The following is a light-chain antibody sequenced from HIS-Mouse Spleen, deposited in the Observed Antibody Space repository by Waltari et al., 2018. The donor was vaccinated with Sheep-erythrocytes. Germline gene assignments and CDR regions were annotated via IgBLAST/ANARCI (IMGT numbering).Light chain of an antibody. Sequence: QSALTQPRSVSGSPGQSVTISCTGTSSYFGGYNYFSWYQQPPGKAPKLMIYDVSKRPSGVPDRFSGSKSGNTASLTISGLQAEDEADYYCCSYAGSYNHVFATGTKVTVL. J-gene: IGLJ1*01. CDR3: CSYAGSYNHV. V-gene: IGLV2-11*01. CDR2: DVS. CDR1: SSYFGGYNY.